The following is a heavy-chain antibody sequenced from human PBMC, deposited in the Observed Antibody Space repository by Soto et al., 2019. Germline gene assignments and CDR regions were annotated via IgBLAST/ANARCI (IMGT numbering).Heavy chain of an antibody. J-gene: IGHJ1*01. V-gene: IGHV3-23*01. D-gene: IGHD3-22*01. CDR3: AKGGVYDSSGYYQPTQLAEYFQH. CDR2: ISGSGGST. CDR1: GFTFSSYA. Sequence: GGSLRLSCAASGFTFSSYAMSWVRQAPGKGLEWVSAISGSGGSTYYADSVKGRFTISRDNSKNTLYLQMNSLRAEDTAVYYCAKGGVYDSSGYYQPTQLAEYFQHWGQGTLVTVSS.